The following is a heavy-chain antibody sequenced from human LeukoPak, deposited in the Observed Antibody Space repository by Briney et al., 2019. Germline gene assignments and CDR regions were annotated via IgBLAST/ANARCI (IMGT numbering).Heavy chain of an antibody. J-gene: IGHJ6*02. Sequence: SETLSLTCTVSGGSISSSSYYWSWIRQPPGKGLEWIGYIYYSGSTNYNPSLKSRVTISVDTSKNQFSLKLSSVTAADTAVYYCARGPTVRYYYYGMDVWGQGTTVTVSS. CDR3: ARGPTVRYYYYGMDV. V-gene: IGHV4-61*01. CDR1: GGSISSSSYY. D-gene: IGHD4-17*01. CDR2: IYYSGST.